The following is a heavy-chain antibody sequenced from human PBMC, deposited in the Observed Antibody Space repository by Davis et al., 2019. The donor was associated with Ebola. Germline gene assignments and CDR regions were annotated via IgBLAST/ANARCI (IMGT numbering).Heavy chain of an antibody. CDR1: GGSFSGYY. CDR3: ASLGRYSYGYQDYYYYYGMDV. Sequence: SETLSLTCAVYGGSFSGYYWSWIRQPPGKGLEWIGYIYYSGSTNYNPSLKSRVTISVDTSKNQFSLKLSSVTAADTAVYYCASLGRYSYGYQDYYYYYGMDVWGQGTTVTVSS. V-gene: IGHV4-59*01. D-gene: IGHD5-18*01. CDR2: IYYSGST. J-gene: IGHJ6*02.